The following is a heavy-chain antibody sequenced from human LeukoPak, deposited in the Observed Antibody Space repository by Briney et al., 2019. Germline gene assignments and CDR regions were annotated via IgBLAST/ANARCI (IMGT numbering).Heavy chain of an antibody. J-gene: IGHJ4*02. CDR2: IYYSGST. CDR3: ARVELGYCSSTSCHGYFDY. V-gene: IGHV4-39*07. D-gene: IGHD2-2*01. Sequence: PSETLSLTCTVSGGSISSSSYYWGWIRQPPGKGLEWIGSIYYSGSTYYNPSLKSRVTISVDTSKNQFSLKLSSVTAADTAVYYCARVELGYCSSTSCHGYFDYWGQGTLVTVSS. CDR1: GGSISSSSYY.